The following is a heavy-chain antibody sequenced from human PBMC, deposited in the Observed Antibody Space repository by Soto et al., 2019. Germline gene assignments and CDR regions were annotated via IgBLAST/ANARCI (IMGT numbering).Heavy chain of an antibody. CDR2: IWYDGSNK. CDR3: ARSPVVPAAMIRYYGMDV. J-gene: IGHJ6*02. V-gene: IGHV3-33*01. Sequence: GGSLRLSCAASGFTFSSYGMHWVRQAPGKGLEWVAVIWYDGSNKYYADSVKGRFTISRDNSKNTLYLQMNSLRAEDTAVYYCARSPVVPAAMIRYYGMDVWGQGTTVTSP. CDR1: GFTFSSYG. D-gene: IGHD2-2*01.